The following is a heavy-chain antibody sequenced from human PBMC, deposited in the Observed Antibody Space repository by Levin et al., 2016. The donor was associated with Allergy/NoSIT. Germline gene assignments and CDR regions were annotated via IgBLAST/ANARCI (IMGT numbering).Heavy chain of an antibody. CDR1: GFTFSTYS. J-gene: IGHJ4*02. CDR3: TRGTCSTTSCPLFDF. V-gene: IGHV3-21*01. Sequence: GSLRLSCSASGFTFSTYSMNWVRQAPGKGLEWVASISSSSNFIYYADSVKGRFTISRDNAKNSLYLQMSSLRAEDTAVYYCTRGTCSTTSCPLFDFWGQGTLVTVSS. D-gene: IGHD2-2*01. CDR2: ISSSSNFI.